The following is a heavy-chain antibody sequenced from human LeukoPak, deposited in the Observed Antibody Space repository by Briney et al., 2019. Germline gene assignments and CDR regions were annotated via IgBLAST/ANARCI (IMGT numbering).Heavy chain of an antibody. CDR2: ISYDGSNK. CDR3: AKRRGTYYDFWSGYGAFDI. V-gene: IGHV3-30*18. CDR1: GFTFSSYS. Sequence: GRSLRLSCAASGFTFSSYSMNWVRQAPGKGLEWVAVISYDGSNKYYIDSVKGRFTISRDNSKNTLYLQMNSLRAEDTAVYYCAKRRGTYYDFWSGYGAFDIWGQGTMVTVSS. D-gene: IGHD3-3*01. J-gene: IGHJ3*02.